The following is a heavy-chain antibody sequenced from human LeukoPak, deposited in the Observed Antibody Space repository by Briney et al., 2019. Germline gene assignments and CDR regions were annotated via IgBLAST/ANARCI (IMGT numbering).Heavy chain of an antibody. CDR2: IYYTGST. D-gene: IGHD6-6*01. CDR3: ARHRAYSSSSPFDY. V-gene: IGHV4-59*08. J-gene: IGHJ4*02. Sequence: LETLSLTCSVSGGSINSLYWSWIRQPPGKGLEWIGYIYYTGSTNYNPSLKSRVTMFVDMSKNQFSLRLSSVTAADTAVYYCARHRAYSSSSPFDYWGQGTLVTVS. CDR1: GGSINSLY.